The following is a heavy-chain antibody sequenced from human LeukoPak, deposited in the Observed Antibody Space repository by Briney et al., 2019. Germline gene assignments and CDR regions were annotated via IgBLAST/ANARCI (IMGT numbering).Heavy chain of an antibody. Sequence: GGSLRLSCAASGFTFSSYEMNWVRQAPGKGLEWVAYIQYDGSNEQYADSVKGRFSISRDSSKNILYLQMNSLRAEDTAVYYCAKDRCSNGIGCYYYYMDVWGKGTTVTISS. CDR1: GFTFSSYE. CDR2: IQYDGSNE. CDR3: AKDRCSNGIGCYYYYMDV. V-gene: IGHV3-30*02. D-gene: IGHD2-8*01. J-gene: IGHJ6*03.